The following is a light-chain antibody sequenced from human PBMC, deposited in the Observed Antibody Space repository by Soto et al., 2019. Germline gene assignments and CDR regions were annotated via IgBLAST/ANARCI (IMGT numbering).Light chain of an antibody. Sequence: QSALTQPASVSGSPGQSITTSCTVTSSTVGGFNVVSWYQQHPGKAPKVIIYEGIKRPSGVSNRFSGSNSGSTASLTISGLQAEDEADYYCCSYVGATTYVFGTGTKVTVL. CDR1: SSTVGGFNV. J-gene: IGLJ1*01. CDR2: EGI. V-gene: IGLV2-23*01. CDR3: CSYVGATTYV.